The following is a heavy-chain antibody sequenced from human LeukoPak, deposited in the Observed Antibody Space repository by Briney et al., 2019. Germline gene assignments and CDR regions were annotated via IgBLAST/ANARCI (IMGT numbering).Heavy chain of an antibody. D-gene: IGHD6-19*01. J-gene: IGHJ3*02. Sequence: GGSLRLSCAASGFTFSSYSMNWVRQAPGKGLEWVANIKQDGSEKYYVDSVKGRFTISRDNAKNSLYLQMNSLRAEDTAVYYCARHSSGWYDDAFDIWGQGTMVTVSS. CDR2: IKQDGSEK. CDR1: GFTFSSYS. CDR3: ARHSSGWYDDAFDI. V-gene: IGHV3-7*01.